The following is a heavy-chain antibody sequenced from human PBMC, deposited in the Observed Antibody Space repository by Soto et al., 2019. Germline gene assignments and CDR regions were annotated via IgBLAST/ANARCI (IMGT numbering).Heavy chain of an antibody. Sequence: GEALKNYCKGSGYSFTSYWICWVRQMPGKGLEWMGIIYPGDSDTRYSPSFQGQVTISADKSFSTAYLHWSSLKALVTAMYYFALTIFVILTGSSRFFYGMDVWGLYTLVTVSS. CDR3: ALTIFVILTGSSRFFYGMDV. J-gene: IGHJ6*02. D-gene: IGHD3-9*01. CDR2: IYPGDSDT. CDR1: GYSFTSYW. V-gene: IGHV5-51*01.